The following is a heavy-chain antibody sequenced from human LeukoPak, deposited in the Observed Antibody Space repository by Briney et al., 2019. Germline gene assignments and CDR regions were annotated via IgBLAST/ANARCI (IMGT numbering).Heavy chain of an antibody. J-gene: IGHJ4*02. D-gene: IGHD3-22*01. CDR1: GFTVSNNY. Sequence: PGGSLRLSCAASGFTVSNNYMSWIRQAPGKVLEWVSVIYSGGSTYYADSVKGRFTISRDNSKNTLYLQMNSLRAEDTAVYYCAREDYYDSSGYYYEDWGQGTLVTVSS. CDR3: AREDYYDSSGYYYED. V-gene: IGHV3-53*01. CDR2: IYSGGST.